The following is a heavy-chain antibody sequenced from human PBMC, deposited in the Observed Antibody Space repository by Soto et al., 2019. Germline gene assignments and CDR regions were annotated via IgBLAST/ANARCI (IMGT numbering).Heavy chain of an antibody. D-gene: IGHD3-16*01. CDR2: INPSGGST. J-gene: IGHJ6*02. V-gene: IGHV1-46*01. CDR1: GYTFTSYY. CDR3: ARGGSATSHYYYYGMDV. Sequence: ASVKVSCKASGYTFTSYYMHWVRQAPGQRQERMGIINPSGGSTSYAQKFEGRVTMTRDTSTSTVYVELSSLRSEDTAVYYCARGGSATSHYYYYGMDVWGQGTTVTVSS.